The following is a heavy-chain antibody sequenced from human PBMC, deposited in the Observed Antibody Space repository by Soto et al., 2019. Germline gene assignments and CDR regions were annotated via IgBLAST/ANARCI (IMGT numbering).Heavy chain of an antibody. Sequence: SETLSLTCAVYGGSFSGYYWSWIRQPPGKGLEWIGEINHSGSTNYNPSLKSRVTISVDTSKNQFSLKLTAVTAADTALYFCTRGMVLMVYEGFDSWGQGPQVTVSS. V-gene: IGHV4-34*01. CDR2: INHSGST. J-gene: IGHJ4*02. CDR1: GGSFSGYY. CDR3: TRGMVLMVYEGFDS. D-gene: IGHD2-8*01.